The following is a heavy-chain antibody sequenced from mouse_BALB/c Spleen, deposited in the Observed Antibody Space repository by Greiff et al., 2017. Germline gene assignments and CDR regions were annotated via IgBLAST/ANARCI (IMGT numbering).Heavy chain of an antibody. Sequence: EVQRVESGGGLVQPGGSLKLSCAASGFTFSSYTMSWVRQTPEKRLEWVAYISNGGGSTYYPDTVKGRFTISRDNAKNTLYLQMSSLKSEDTAMYYCARHNGAWFAYWGQGTLVTVSA. CDR3: ARHNGAWFAY. J-gene: IGHJ3*01. CDR2: ISNGGGST. CDR1: GFTFSSYT. V-gene: IGHV5-12-2*01.